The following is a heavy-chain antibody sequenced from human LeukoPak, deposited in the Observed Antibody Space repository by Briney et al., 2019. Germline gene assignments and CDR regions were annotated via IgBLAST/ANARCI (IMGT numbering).Heavy chain of an antibody. CDR3: ARINSGSYGGDY. D-gene: IGHD1-26*01. J-gene: IGHJ4*02. CDR1: GYSISSGYY. CDR2: IYHSAST. V-gene: IGHV4-38-2*01. Sequence: SETLSLTCAVSGYSISSGYYWGWIRQPPGRGLEWIGSIYHSASTYYNPSLKSRVTISVDTSKNQFSLKLGSVTAADTAVYYCARINSGSYGGDYWGQGTLVTVSS.